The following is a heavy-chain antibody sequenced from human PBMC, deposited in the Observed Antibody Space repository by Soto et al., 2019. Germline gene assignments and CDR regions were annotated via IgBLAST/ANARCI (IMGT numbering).Heavy chain of an antibody. Sequence: PSETLSLTCTVSGGSISSSSYYWGWIRQPPGKGLEWIGSIYYSGSTYYNPSLKSRVTISVDTSKNQFSLKLSSVTAADTAVYYCASTRPRVDYWGQGTLVTVSS. V-gene: IGHV4-39*01. CDR1: GGSISSSSYY. D-gene: IGHD1-1*01. J-gene: IGHJ4*02. CDR3: ASTRPRVDY. CDR2: IYYSGST.